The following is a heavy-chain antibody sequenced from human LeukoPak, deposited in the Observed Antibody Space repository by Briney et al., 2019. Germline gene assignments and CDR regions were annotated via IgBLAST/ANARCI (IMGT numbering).Heavy chain of an antibody. CDR3: ARHYCSGGSCYYYGMDV. J-gene: IGHJ6*02. V-gene: IGHV4-39*01. CDR2: IYYSGST. D-gene: IGHD2-15*01. Sequence: SETLSLTCTVSGGSISSSSYYWGWIRQPPGKGLEWIGSIYYSGSTYYNPSLKSRVTISVDTSKNQFSLKLSSVTAADTAVYYCARHYCSGGSCYYYGMDVWGQGTTVTVSS. CDR1: GGSISSSSYY.